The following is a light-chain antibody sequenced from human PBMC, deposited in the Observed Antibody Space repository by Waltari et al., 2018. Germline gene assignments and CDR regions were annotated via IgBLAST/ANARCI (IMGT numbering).Light chain of an antibody. CDR2: DVS. J-gene: IGLJ2*01. Sequence: QSALTQPRPVSGSPGQSVTISCTGTRGDVGGYNYVSWYKQHPANAPQVMIYDVSKRPSGVPDRFSASKSGNTASLTISVLQAEDEADYYCCSYAGSYTVVFGGGTKVTVL. CDR3: CSYAGSYTVV. V-gene: IGLV2-11*01. CDR1: RGDVGGYNY.